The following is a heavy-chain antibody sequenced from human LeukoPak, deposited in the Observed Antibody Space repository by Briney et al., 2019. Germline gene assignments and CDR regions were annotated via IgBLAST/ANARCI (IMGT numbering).Heavy chain of an antibody. CDR3: ARDQGYCTSATCRGDAFDV. V-gene: IGHV3-7*01. CDR1: GFTFTTYW. J-gene: IGHJ3*01. D-gene: IGHD2-2*01. CDR2: IKQDGGEK. Sequence: GGSLGLSCAASGFTFTTYWMTWVRQAPGKGLEWVAKIKQDGGEKYYVDSVKGRFTISSDNAKNSLSLQMNSLRAEDTAVYYCARDQGYCTSATCRGDAFDVWGQGSMVSVSS.